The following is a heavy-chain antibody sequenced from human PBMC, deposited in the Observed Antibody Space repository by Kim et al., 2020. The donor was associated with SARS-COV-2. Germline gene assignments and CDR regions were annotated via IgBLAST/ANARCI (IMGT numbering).Heavy chain of an antibody. CDR2: INPSGGST. CDR3: ARDLALDTAIRDGPGYYGMDV. V-gene: IGHV1-46*01. J-gene: IGHJ6*02. CDR1: GYTFTSYY. Sequence: ASVKVSCKASGYTFTSYYMHWVRQAPGQGLEWMGIINPSGGSTSYAQKFQGRVTMTRDTSTSTVYMELSSLRSEDTAVYYCARDLALDTAIRDGPGYYGMDVWGQGTTVTVSS. D-gene: IGHD5-18*01.